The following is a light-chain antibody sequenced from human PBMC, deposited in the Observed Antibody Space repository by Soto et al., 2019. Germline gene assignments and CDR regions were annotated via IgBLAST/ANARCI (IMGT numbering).Light chain of an antibody. CDR2: AAS. V-gene: IGKV1-39*01. CDR3: QQSYSRPWT. Sequence: DIQMTQSPSSLSASVGDGVTITCRASQTISSYLNWYQQRPGIAPRLLIYAASTLQSGVPSRFSGRGFATNFTLAINSLQPEDFATYYCQQSYSRPWTFGQGTKVEI. J-gene: IGKJ1*01. CDR1: QTISSY.